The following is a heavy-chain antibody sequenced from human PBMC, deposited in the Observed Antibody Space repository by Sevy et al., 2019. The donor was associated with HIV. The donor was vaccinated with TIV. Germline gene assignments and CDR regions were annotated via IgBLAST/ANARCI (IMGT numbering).Heavy chain of an antibody. J-gene: IGHJ3*02. CDR3: AKNYYDSSGPTYDAFDI. V-gene: IGHV3-23*01. Sequence: GGSLRLSCAASGFTFSSYAMSWVRQAPGKGLEWVSAISGSGGSTYYADSVKGRFTISRDNSKNTLYLQMNSLRAEDTAVYYCAKNYYDSSGPTYDAFDIGGQGTRVTVS. CDR1: GFTFSSYA. D-gene: IGHD3-22*01. CDR2: ISGSGGST.